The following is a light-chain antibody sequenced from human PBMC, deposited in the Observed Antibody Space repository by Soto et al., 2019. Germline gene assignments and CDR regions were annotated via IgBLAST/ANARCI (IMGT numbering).Light chain of an antibody. V-gene: IGLV7-46*01. CDR3: LLSYNGPYV. CDR2: DTT. J-gene: IGLJ1*01. CDR1: TGAVTNGHY. Sequence: QAVVTQEPSLTVSPGGTVTLTCGSSTGAVTNGHYPYWFQQKPGQAPRTLIYDTTNRHSWTPARFSGSLLGGKAALTLSAAQPEDEAEYYCLLSYNGPYVFGTGTNVTVL.